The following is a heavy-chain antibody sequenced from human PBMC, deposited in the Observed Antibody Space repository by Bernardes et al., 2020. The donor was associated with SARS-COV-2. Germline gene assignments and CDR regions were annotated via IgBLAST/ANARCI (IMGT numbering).Heavy chain of an antibody. CDR2: INHSGST. D-gene: IGHD3-10*01. CDR1: GGSFSGYY. V-gene: IGHV4-34*01. CDR3: ARGNGSGSYDY. J-gene: IGHJ4*02. Sequence: TLSLTCAVYGGSFSGYYWSWIRQPPGKGLEWIGEINHSGSTNYNPSLKSRVTISVDTSKNQFSLKLSSVTAADTAVYYCARGNGSGSYDYWGQGTLVTVSS.